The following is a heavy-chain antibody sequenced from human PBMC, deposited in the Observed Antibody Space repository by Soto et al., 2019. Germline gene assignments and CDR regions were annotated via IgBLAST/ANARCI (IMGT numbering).Heavy chain of an antibody. D-gene: IGHD3-10*01. Sequence: TSETLSLTCTVSGGSSSSGGCYWSWIRQQPGKGLERIGYIYYSGSTYYNPSLKSRVTISVDTSKNQFTLKLRYVTAADTAVYYCARETMVRGVIGSYYGMDVWGQGTTVTVSS. V-gene: IGHV4-31*03. J-gene: IGHJ6*02. CDR3: ARETMVRGVIGSYYGMDV. CDR2: IYYSGST. CDR1: GGSSSSGGCY.